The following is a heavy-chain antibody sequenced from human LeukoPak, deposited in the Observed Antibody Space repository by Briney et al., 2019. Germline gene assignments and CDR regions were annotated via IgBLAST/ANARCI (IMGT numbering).Heavy chain of an antibody. V-gene: IGHV4-4*07. D-gene: IGHD1-26*01. Sequence: SETLSLTCTLSGGSINSYYWSWVRQSAGKGLEGLGRIYTTGTANYNPSLSSRLTMLVDTSKNQFSLNLKSVTAADTAVYYCARVGYIGSSWLFDYWGQGTLVTGSS. CDR2: IYTTGTA. CDR1: GGSINSYY. CDR3: ARVGYIGSSWLFDY. J-gene: IGHJ4*02.